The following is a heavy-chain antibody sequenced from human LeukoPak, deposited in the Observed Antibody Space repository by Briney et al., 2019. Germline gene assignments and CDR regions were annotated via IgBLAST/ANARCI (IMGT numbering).Heavy chain of an antibody. V-gene: IGHV3-21*01. D-gene: IGHD1-26*01. CDR3: ARWGLGPSFDY. CDR1: GFMFNGYS. CDR2: ISGGSDYI. Sequence: PGGSLRLSCAASGFMFNGYSMTWVRQAPGKGLEWVSYISGGSDYIFYTDSVKGRFTISRDNAKKSLYLQLNSLRVEDTAVYYCARWGLGPSFDYWGRGTRVTVSS. J-gene: IGHJ4*02.